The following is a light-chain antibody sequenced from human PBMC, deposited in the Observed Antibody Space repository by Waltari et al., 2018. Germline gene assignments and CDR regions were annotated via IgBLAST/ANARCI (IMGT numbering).Light chain of an antibody. CDR3: SSYTSSSTWV. J-gene: IGLJ3*02. CDR2: DVS. CDR1: SSDVGGFNY. Sequence: QSALTQPAPVSGSPGQSITISCTGTSSDVGGFNYVSWYQQHPGKAPKVMIYDVSKRPSGVSNRFSGSKSGNTASLTISGLQAEDEADYYCSSYTSSSTWVFGGGTKLTVL. V-gene: IGLV2-14*01.